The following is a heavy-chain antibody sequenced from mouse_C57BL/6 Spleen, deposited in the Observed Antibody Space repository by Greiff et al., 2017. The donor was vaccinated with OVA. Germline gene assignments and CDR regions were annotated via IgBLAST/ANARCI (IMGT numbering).Heavy chain of an antibody. V-gene: IGHV1-52*01. D-gene: IGHD1-1*01. J-gene: IGHJ4*01. CDR2: IDPSDSET. CDR1: GYTFTSYW. Sequence: VQLQQPGAELVRPGSSVKLSCKASGYTFTSYWMHWVKQRPIQGLEWIGNIDPSDSETHYNQKFKDKATLTVDKSSSTAYMQLSSLTSEDSAVYYCARRAIITTVVAEEAMDYWGQGTSVTVSS. CDR3: ARRAIITTVVAEEAMDY.